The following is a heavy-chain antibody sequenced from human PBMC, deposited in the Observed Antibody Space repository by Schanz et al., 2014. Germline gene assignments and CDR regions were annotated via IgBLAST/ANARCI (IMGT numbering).Heavy chain of an antibody. V-gene: IGHV1-2*02. Sequence: QVKLMQSGAEMKKPGASVKVSCKASGYSFTDFSIHWLRQAPGQGPEWLGWINPNSDGTKYAQKFQGRVTMTRDTSVNTAYLDLSSLTSDDTAVYYCARGDVNWFDPWGQGTLVTVSS. CDR3: ARGDVNWFDP. J-gene: IGHJ5*02. CDR1: GYSFTDFS. CDR2: INPNSDGT.